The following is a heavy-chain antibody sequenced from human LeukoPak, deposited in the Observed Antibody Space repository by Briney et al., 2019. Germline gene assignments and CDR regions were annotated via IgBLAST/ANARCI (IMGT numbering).Heavy chain of an antibody. J-gene: IGHJ5*02. D-gene: IGHD3-10*01. Sequence: SETLSLTCTVSGGSVSSGSYYWSWIRQPPGKGLEWIGYIYYSGSTNYNPSLKSRVTISVDTSKNQFSLKLSSVTAADTAVYYCARDAGSYYKTGFDPWGQGTLVTVSS. CDR1: GGSVSSGSYY. CDR3: ARDAGSYYKTGFDP. CDR2: IYYSGST. V-gene: IGHV4-61*01.